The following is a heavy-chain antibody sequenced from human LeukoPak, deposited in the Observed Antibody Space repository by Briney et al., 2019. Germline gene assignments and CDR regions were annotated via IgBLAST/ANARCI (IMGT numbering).Heavy chain of an antibody. D-gene: IGHD2-15*01. CDR3: ASDCGGESCYLSPLDY. V-gene: IGHV3-48*03. Sequence: PGGSLRLSCAASGFTLTRSAMNWVRQAPGKGLEWVSSISSGGSYISYADSVKGRFTISRDNAKNSLYLQMNSLRAEDTAVYYCASDCGGESCYLSPLDYWGQGTLVTVSS. CDR2: ISSGGSYI. CDR1: GFTLTRSA. J-gene: IGHJ4*02.